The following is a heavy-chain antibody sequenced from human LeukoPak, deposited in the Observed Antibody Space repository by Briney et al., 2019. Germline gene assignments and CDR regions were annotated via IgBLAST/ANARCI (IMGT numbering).Heavy chain of an antibody. Sequence: PGESLRLSCAGSGFIFSRSSMTWVRQSPGKGLEWVATINPDGSMKWYLDSVNGRFTISRDNSDNAVFLQMNSLRVEDMAVYYCAKLLGDVTTLDYWGQGILVTVSS. CDR2: INPDGSMK. J-gene: IGHJ4*02. V-gene: IGHV3-7*01. D-gene: IGHD3-16*01. CDR3: AKLLGDVTTLDY. CDR1: GFIFSRSS.